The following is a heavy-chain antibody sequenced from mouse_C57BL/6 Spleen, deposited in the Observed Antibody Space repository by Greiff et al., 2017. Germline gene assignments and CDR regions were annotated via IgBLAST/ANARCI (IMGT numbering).Heavy chain of an antibody. J-gene: IGHJ2*01. V-gene: IGHV1-61*01. D-gene: IGHD1-3*01. Sequence: VQLQQPGAELVRPGSSVKLSCKASGYTFTSYWMDWVKQSPGQGLEWIGNIYPSDSETHYNQKFKDKATLTVDKSSSTAYMQLSSLTSEDSAVYYCARRGTKGYFDYWGQGTTLTVSS. CDR1: GYTFTSYW. CDR2: IYPSDSET. CDR3: ARRGTKGYFDY.